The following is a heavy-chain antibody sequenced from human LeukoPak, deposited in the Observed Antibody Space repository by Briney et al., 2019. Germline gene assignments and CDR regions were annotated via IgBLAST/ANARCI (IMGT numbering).Heavy chain of an antibody. CDR1: GFTFNTYA. J-gene: IGHJ4*02. D-gene: IGHD6-6*01. Sequence: GGSLRLSCAASGFTFNTYAMSWVRQAPWERLQWVSGISDSGGNTYYADSVRGRFTISRDNSKNTLYLQMNSLRAEDTAVYYCARHRSSWLIDYWGQGALVTVSS. CDR3: ARHRSSWLIDY. CDR2: ISDSGGNT. V-gene: IGHV3-23*01.